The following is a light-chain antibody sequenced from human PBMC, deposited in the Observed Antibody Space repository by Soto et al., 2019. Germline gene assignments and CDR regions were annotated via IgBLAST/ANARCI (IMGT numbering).Light chain of an antibody. V-gene: IGKV1-5*01. Sequence: DIQMTQSPSTLSASVGDRVTITCRASQTISEWLAWYQQKPGKAPKLLIYDASTLESGVPSRFSGSGYGTEFTLTISSLQSDDFATYYCQQYNVYWGTFGQGTKVDIK. CDR3: QQYNVYWGT. CDR2: DAS. CDR1: QTISEW. J-gene: IGKJ1*01.